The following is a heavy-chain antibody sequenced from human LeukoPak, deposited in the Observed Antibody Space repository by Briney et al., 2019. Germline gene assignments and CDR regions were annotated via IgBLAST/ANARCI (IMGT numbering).Heavy chain of an antibody. D-gene: IGHD1-14*01. J-gene: IGHJ4*02. CDR3: ARGVRNPSPGDY. Sequence: ASVKVSCKASGYTFTSNYMQWVRQAPGQGLEWMGIINTSGGTTSYAQKFQGRVTMTRDTSTSTVYMELSSLRSEDTAVYYCARGVRNPSPGDYWGQGTLVTVSS. CDR2: INTSGGTT. V-gene: IGHV1-46*01. CDR1: GYTFTSNY.